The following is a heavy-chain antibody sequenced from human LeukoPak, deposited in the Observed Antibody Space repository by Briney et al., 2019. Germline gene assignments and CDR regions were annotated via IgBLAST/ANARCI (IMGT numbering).Heavy chain of an antibody. Sequence: PGGSLRLSCAASGFTFSSYAMHWVRQAPGKGLEWVAAISSSGDRTYFVDSVRGRFTISRDNSKNTLYFQMNSLSAEDTALYYCHHSSWFGTDAFDIWGQGTMVIVSS. CDR2: ISSSGDRT. CDR3: HHSSWFGTDAFDI. CDR1: GFTFSSYA. V-gene: IGHV3-23*01. D-gene: IGHD6-13*01. J-gene: IGHJ3*02.